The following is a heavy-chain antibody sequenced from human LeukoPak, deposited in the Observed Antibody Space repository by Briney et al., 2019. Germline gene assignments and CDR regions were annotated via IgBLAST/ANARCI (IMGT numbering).Heavy chain of an antibody. D-gene: IGHD3-3*01. CDR1: GGTFSSYV. Sequence: SVKVSCEASGGTFSSYVISWVRQAPGQGLEWMGGIIPIFGTANYAQNFQGRVTITADDSTSTAYMALSTLRSEDTAVYYCARGPLRFLGGIDYWGQGTLVTVSS. V-gene: IGHV1-69*13. J-gene: IGHJ4*02. CDR3: ARGPLRFLGGIDY. CDR2: IIPIFGTA.